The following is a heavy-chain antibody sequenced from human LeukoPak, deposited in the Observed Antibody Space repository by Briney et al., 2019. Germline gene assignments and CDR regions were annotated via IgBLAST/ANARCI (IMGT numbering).Heavy chain of an antibody. D-gene: IGHD6-19*01. CDR3: ARQRPEFYSSGHLFDY. V-gene: IGHV3-30-3*01. J-gene: IGHJ4*02. CDR2: ISDDGSNK. CDR1: GFTYTTYA. Sequence: PGRSLRLSCAASGFTYTTYAMHWVRQAPGKGLEWVAVISDDGSNKYYADSVKGRFTISRDNSKNTLFLQMDSLRPEDTALYYCARQRPEFYSSGHLFDYWGQGTLVTVSS.